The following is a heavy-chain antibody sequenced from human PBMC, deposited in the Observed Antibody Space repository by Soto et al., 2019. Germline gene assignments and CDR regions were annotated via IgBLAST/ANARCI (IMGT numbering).Heavy chain of an antibody. CDR1: GGSFSGYY. CDR3: AWGLGGTSYYYYGMDV. D-gene: IGHD3-16*01. Sequence: PSETLSLTCAVYGGSFSGYYWSWIRQPPGKGLEWIGEINHSGSTNYNPSLKSRVTISVDTSKNQFSLKLSSVTAADTAVYYCAWGLGGTSYYYYGMDVWGQGTTVTVSS. V-gene: IGHV4-34*01. CDR2: INHSGST. J-gene: IGHJ6*02.